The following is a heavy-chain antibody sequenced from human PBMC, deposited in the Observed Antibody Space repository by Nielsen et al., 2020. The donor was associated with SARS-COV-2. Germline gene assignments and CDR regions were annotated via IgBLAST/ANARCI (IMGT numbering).Heavy chain of an antibody. CDR3: ARGGKRFDSSGYFSPDY. Sequence: GESLKISCAASGFTFSSYAFHWVRQAPGKGLEWVAVISYDGSNRYYADSVEGRFIISRDNSKNTLYLQMNSLRAEDTAVYYCARGGKRFDSSGYFSPDYWGQGTLVTVSS. D-gene: IGHD3-22*01. V-gene: IGHV3-30-3*01. J-gene: IGHJ4*02. CDR2: ISYDGSNR. CDR1: GFTFSSYA.